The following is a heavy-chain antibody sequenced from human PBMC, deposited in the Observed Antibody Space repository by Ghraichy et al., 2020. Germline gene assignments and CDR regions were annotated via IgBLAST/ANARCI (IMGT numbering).Heavy chain of an antibody. CDR2: IYSDGST. V-gene: IGHV3-66*01. J-gene: IGHJ4*02. Sequence: GESLNISCAASGFSVSTNYMSWVRQAPGKGLEWVSVIYSDGSTYYADYLKGRFTISRDISKNTVFLQIKTLRDDDTAVYYCARDRVVGPTIPYWGQGTLVTVSS. CDR3: ARDRVVGPTIPY. D-gene: IGHD1-26*01. CDR1: GFSVSTNY.